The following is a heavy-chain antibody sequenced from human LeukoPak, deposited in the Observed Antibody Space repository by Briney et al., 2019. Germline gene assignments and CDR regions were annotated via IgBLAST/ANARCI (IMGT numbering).Heavy chain of an antibody. V-gene: IGHV4-39*01. D-gene: IGHD2-21*02. CDR2: IYCSGST. J-gene: IGHJ4*02. CDR3: ARQALVVTAILGDFDY. CDR1: GGSISSSSYY. Sequence: SETLSLTCTVSGGSISSSSYYWGWIRQPPGKELEWIGSIYCSGSTYYNPSLKSRVTISVDTSRNQFSLKLSSVTAADTAVYYCARQALVVTAILGDFDYWGQGTLVTVSS.